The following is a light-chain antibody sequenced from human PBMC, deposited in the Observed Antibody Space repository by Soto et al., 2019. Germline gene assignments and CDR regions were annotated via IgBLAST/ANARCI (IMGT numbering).Light chain of an antibody. CDR1: LPISNY. V-gene: IGKV1-27*01. CDR2: AAS. Sequence: DIQMTQSPSSLSASVGARVTITCRAILPISNYLAWYQQKPGKIPNLLIYAASTLQAGVPSRFSGSGSGTDFTRTSSSLPPEDVAAYYCQKYNRSPLTFGGGTKVEIK. J-gene: IGKJ4*01. CDR3: QKYNRSPLT.